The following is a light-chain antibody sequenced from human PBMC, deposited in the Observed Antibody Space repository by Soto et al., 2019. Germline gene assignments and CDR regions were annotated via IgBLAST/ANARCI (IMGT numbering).Light chain of an antibody. CDR3: QQYNKWPLT. CDR1: QSVTSN. J-gene: IGKJ3*01. V-gene: IGKV3-15*01. Sequence: EIVMTQSPATLSVSPGERATLSCRASQSVTSNFAWYQQKPGQAPRLLIYGASTRATGIPARFSGSGSGTEFTLTISSLQSEDFAFYYCQQYNKWPLTFGPGTKVDIK. CDR2: GAS.